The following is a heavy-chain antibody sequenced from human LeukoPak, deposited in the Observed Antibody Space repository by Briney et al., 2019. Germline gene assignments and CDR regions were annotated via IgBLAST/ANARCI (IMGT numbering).Heavy chain of an antibody. Sequence: GGSLRLSCAASGFTFDTCSMNWVRQAPGKGLEWVSSISSSSSYIYYGDSVKGRFTISRDNAKNSLYMQMNSLRAEDTAVYYCARSPGATWSFDYWGQGTLVTVSS. D-gene: IGHD1-1*01. CDR1: GFTFDTCS. J-gene: IGHJ4*02. CDR3: ARSPGATWSFDY. V-gene: IGHV3-21*01. CDR2: ISSSSSYI.